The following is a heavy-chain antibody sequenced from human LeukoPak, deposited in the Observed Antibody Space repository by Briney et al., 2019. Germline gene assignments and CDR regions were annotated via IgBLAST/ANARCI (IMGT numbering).Heavy chain of an antibody. V-gene: IGHV4-61*02. CDR2: IYTSGST. Sequence: SETLSLTCTVSGGSISSGSYYWSWIRQPAGKGLEWIGRIYTSGSTNYNPSLKSRAIISIDTAKIQFSLKLSSVTAADTAVYYCARAYCSSTRCYTGGSFQHWGQGTLVTVSS. J-gene: IGHJ1*01. CDR1: GGSISSGSYY. CDR3: ARAYCSSTRCYTGGSFQH. D-gene: IGHD2-2*02.